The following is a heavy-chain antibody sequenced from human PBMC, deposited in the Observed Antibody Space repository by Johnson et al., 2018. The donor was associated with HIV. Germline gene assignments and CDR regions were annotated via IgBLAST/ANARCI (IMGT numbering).Heavy chain of an antibody. D-gene: IGHD3-22*01. Sequence: EVQLVESGGVVVQPGGSLRLSCAASGFTFDDYTMHWVRQAPGKGLEWVSLISWDGGSTYYADSVKGRFTISRDNSKNSLYLQMNSLRTEDTALYYCAKAEITYYYDSSGYFGAFDIWGQGTMVTVSS. CDR3: AKAEITYYYDSSGYFGAFDI. CDR1: GFTFDDYT. J-gene: IGHJ3*02. CDR2: ISWDGGST. V-gene: IGHV3-43*01.